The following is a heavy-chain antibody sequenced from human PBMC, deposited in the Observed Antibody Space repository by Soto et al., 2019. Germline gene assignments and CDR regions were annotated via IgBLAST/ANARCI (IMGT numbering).Heavy chain of an antibody. CDR2: IIPILGRA. CDR1: GGTFSSYA. V-gene: IGHV1-69*06. D-gene: IGHD1-1*01. Sequence: QVQLVQSGAEVKKPGSSVKVSCKASGGTFSSYAISWLREAPGLGPEWMGGIIPILGRAKYAQKYQGRLRITAEKSTSPAYMELSSLRSEDTAVYYCARRARGDNWNDGHSDDAFDIWGQGTMVTVSS. CDR3: ARRARGDNWNDGHSDDAFDI. J-gene: IGHJ3*02.